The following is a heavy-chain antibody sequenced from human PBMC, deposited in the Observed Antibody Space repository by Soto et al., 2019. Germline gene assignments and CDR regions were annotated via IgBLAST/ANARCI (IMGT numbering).Heavy chain of an antibody. J-gene: IGHJ4*02. CDR2: ISTYNGNT. D-gene: IGHD6-19*01. CDR3: ARDRDGSGYYVY. V-gene: IGHV1-18*04. CDR1: GYTFTSYY. Sequence: ASVKVSCKASGYTFTSYYMHWVRQAPGQGLEWMGWISTYNGNTNYAQKLQGRVTMTTDTSTSTAYMELRSLRSDDTAMYFCARDRDGSGYYVYWGQGTLGTVSS.